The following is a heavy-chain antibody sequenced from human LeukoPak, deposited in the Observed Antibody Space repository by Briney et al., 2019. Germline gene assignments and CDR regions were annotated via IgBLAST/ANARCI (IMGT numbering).Heavy chain of an antibody. Sequence: PGGSLRLSCAASGFALSAYYMSWIRQAPGKGLEWLSYSASSGTKTYHADSVKGRFSISRDNAKNSLYLQMNSLRAEDTAEYYCARDRGAVQEQYFDYWGQGTLVTVSS. CDR1: GFALSAYY. V-gene: IGHV3-11*01. CDR3: ARDRGAVQEQYFDY. J-gene: IGHJ4*02. CDR2: SASSGTKT. D-gene: IGHD1/OR15-1a*01.